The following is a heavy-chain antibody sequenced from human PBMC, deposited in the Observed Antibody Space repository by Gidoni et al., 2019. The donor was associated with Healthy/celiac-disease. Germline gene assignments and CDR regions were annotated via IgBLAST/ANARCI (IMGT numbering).Heavy chain of an antibody. CDR3: ARQRVRAALYYYYGMDV. CDR1: GGSISSYY. V-gene: IGHV4-59*08. Sequence: QVQLQESGPGLVKPSETLSLTCTVSGGSISSYYWSWIRQPPGKGLEWIGYIYYGWSTNYNPSLKSRVTISVDTSKNQFSLKLSSVTAADTAVYYCARQRVRAALYYYYGMDVWGQGTTVTVSS. J-gene: IGHJ6*02. D-gene: IGHD6-13*01. CDR2: IYYGWST.